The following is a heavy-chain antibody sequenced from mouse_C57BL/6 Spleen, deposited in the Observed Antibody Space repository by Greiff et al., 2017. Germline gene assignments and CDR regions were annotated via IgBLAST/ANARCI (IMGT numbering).Heavy chain of an antibody. J-gene: IGHJ2*01. CDR2: INPNNGGT. Sequence: VQLQQSGPELVKPGASVKMSCKASGYTFTDYNMHWVKQSHGKSLEWIGYINPNNGGTSYNQKFKGKATLTVNKSSSTAYMELRSLTSEDSAVYYCARSYDSNYKVDYWGQGTTLTVSS. CDR3: ARSYDSNYKVDY. CDR1: GYTFTDYN. D-gene: IGHD2-5*01. V-gene: IGHV1-22*01.